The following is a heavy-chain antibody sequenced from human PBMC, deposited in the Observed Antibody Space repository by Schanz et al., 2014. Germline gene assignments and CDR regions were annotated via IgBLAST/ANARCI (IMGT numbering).Heavy chain of an antibody. Sequence: QVQLVESGGGVVQPGRSLRLSCAASGFTFSDYYMSWIRQAPGKGLEWVAFIWYDGSNKYYADSVKGRFTISRDNSRNTLYLQMNSLRTEDTAVYYCASPSGYSDYGTYFDFWGQGTLVTVSS. V-gene: IGHV3-33*08. J-gene: IGHJ4*02. D-gene: IGHD5-12*01. CDR2: IWYDGSNK. CDR1: GFTFSDYY. CDR3: ASPSGYSDYGTYFDF.